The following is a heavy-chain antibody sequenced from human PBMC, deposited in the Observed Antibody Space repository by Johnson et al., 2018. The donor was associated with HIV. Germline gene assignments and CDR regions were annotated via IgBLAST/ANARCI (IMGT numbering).Heavy chain of an antibody. CDR1: GFTVSSNY. CDR2: ITGTGGDT. J-gene: IGHJ3*02. V-gene: IGHV3-66*02. D-gene: IGHD2/OR15-2a*01. CDR3: ARDPENSAFDI. Sequence: EVQLMESGGGLVQPGGSLRLSCAASGFTVSSNYMTWVRQAPGKGLEWVSGITGTGGDTYYADSVKGRFTISRDNSKNTLYLQMNSLRAEDTALYYCARDPENSAFDIWGQGTVVTVSS.